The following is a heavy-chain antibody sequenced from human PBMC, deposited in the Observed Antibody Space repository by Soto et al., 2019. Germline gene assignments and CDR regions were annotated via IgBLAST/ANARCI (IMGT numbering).Heavy chain of an antibody. Sequence: GESLKISCNGSGYSFAGYWITWVRQMPGKGLGWMGRIDPSDSQTYYSPSFRGHVTISAAKSITTVFLQWSSLRASDTAMYYCARQIYDSDSGPNFQYYFDSWGQGTLVTVSS. V-gene: IGHV5-10-1*01. CDR3: ARQIYDSDSGPNFQYYFDS. J-gene: IGHJ4*02. D-gene: IGHD3-22*01. CDR2: IDPSDSQT. CDR1: GYSFAGYW.